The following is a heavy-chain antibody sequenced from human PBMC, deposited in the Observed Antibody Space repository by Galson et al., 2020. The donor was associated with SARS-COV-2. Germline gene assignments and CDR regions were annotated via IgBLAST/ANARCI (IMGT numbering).Heavy chain of an antibody. D-gene: IGHD6-19*01. CDR2: ISGSGGST. J-gene: IGHJ5*02. CDR1: GFTFSSYD. Sequence: TGGSMRLSCAASGFTFSSYDMSWVRQAPGKGLEWVSAISGSGGSTYYADSVKGRFTISRDNSKNTLYLQMNSLRADDTAVDYCGKASGGSGWYHWGQGTLVTVSS. CDR3: GKASGGSGWYH. V-gene: IGHV3-23*01.